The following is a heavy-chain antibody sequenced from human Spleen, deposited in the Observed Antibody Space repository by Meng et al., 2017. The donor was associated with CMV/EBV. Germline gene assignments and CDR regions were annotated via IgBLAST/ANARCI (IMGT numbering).Heavy chain of an antibody. Sequence: GESLKISCAASGFTFSSYAMHWVRQAPGKGLEWVAVIPYDGSNKTYADSVKGRFTISRDNSKNTLFLQMTGLRAEDTALYYCARGSMVRADVPFYYLDYWGQGTLVTVSS. J-gene: IGHJ4*02. CDR2: IPYDGSNK. D-gene: IGHD3-10*01. CDR3: ARGSMVRADVPFYYLDY. CDR1: GFTFSSYA. V-gene: IGHV3-30*04.